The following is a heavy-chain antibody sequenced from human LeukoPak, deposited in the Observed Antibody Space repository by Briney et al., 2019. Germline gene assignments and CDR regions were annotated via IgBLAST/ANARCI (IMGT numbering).Heavy chain of an antibody. D-gene: IGHD3-3*01. J-gene: IGHJ3*02. CDR1: GCTISSNY. V-gene: IGHV4-59*01. CDR3: ARASPTRDIPIFGVVTHNDAFDT. Sequence: PSETLSLNCTVSGCTISSNYWSWIRQHPGKGLKWIGYIYYSGSTNYNPPLKTLTTIPVDTPKNQSSLKLSYVTAATTDVYTCARASPTRDIPIFGVVTHNDAFDTSGPGTMVTVSS. CDR2: IYYSGST.